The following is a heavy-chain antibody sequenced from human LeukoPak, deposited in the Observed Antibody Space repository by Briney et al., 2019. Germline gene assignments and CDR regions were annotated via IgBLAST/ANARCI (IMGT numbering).Heavy chain of an antibody. J-gene: IGHJ4*02. Sequence: GGSLRLSCAASGFTFDDYGMSWVRQAPGKGLEWVSGINWNGGSTGYADSVKGRFTISRDNAKNSLYLQMNSLRAEDTALYYCARQGDMTTVNYDDYWGQGTLVTVSS. CDR3: ARQGDMTTVNYDDY. V-gene: IGHV3-20*04. D-gene: IGHD4-17*01. CDR1: GFTFDDYG. CDR2: INWNGGST.